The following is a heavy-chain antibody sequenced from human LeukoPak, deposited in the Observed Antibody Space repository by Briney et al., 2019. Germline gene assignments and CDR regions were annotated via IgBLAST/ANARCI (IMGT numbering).Heavy chain of an antibody. D-gene: IGHD1-26*01. CDR1: GGSISSGSYY. J-gene: IGHJ4*02. CDR3: AKSGGYGLIDY. Sequence: SETLSLTCTVSGGSISSGSYYWGWIRQPPGKGLEWIGSIYYSGSTYYNPSLKSRVTISVDTSKNQFSLKLSSVTAADTAIYYCAKSGGYGLIDYWGQGTLVTVSS. V-gene: IGHV4-39*07. CDR2: IYYSGST.